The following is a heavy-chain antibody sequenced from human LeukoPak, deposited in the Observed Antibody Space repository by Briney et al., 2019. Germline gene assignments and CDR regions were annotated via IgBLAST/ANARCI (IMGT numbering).Heavy chain of an antibody. CDR3: ARDGAAAGLYFDL. J-gene: IGHJ4*01. Sequence: SCAVSGFTFSSYWMNWVRQAPGKGLEWVASIRQDGGEKSYVDSVKGRFTISRDNTKNSLYLQMSSLRAEDTAVYYCARDGAAAGLYFDLWGQGTLVTVSS. V-gene: IGHV3-7*01. D-gene: IGHD6-13*01. CDR2: IRQDGGEK. CDR1: GFTFSSYW.